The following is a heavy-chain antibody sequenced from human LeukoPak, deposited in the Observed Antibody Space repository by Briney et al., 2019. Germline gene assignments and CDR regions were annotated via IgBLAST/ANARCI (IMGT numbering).Heavy chain of an antibody. CDR3: ARGAYGSGNYYFDY. CDR1: GFTFDDDG. CDR2: INWNGGST. V-gene: IGHV3-20*04. Sequence: PGGSLRLSWAHSGFTFDDDGISRVRQAPGKGLEWVSGINWNGGSTGYADSVKGRFTIPRDNAKNSLYLQMNSLRAEDAAVYYCARGAYGSGNYYFDYWGQGTLVTVSS. J-gene: IGHJ4*02. D-gene: IGHD3-10*01.